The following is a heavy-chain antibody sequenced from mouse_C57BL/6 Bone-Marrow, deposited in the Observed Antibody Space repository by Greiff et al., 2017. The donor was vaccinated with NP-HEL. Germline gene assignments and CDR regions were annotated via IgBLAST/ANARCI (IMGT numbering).Heavy chain of an antibody. CDR1: GYSFTGYY. CDR2: INPSTGGT. Sequence: VQLQQSGPELVKPGASVKISCRASGYSFTGYYMNWVKQSPEKSLEWIGEINPSTGGTTYNQKFKARATLTVDKSSSTAYMQLKSLTSEDSAVYYCARRQLRLFAYWGQGTLVTVSA. V-gene: IGHV1-42*01. CDR3: ARRQLRLFAY. D-gene: IGHD3-2*02. J-gene: IGHJ3*01.